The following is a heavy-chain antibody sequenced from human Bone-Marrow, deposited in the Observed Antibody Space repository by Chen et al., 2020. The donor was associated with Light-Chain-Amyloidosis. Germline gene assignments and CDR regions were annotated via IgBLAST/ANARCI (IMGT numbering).Heavy chain of an antibody. CDR2: IDYSGSS. J-gene: IGHJ6*02. D-gene: IGHD1-1*01. CDR1: GGSINSGGSS. CDR3: ARDRYSTTPWDYSSGMDV. V-gene: IGHV4-31*03. Sequence: QVQLQESGPGLVKPSQTLSLTCSVSGGSINSGGSSWSWIRQHPGKGLEWIGFIDYSGSSYYNPSLQSRVTISIDTSKKEFSLRLSSVTAADTAVYYCARDRYSTTPWDYSSGMDVWGQGTTVTVSS.